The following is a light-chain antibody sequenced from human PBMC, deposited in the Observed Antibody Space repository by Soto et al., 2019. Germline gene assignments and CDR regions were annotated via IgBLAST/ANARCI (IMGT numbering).Light chain of an antibody. V-gene: IGKV3-15*01. Sequence: EILMTQSPATLSVSPGERATLSCSASQSVNSNLAWYQQKPGQAPRLLIYGASTRATGIPARFSGSGSGTDFTLTISSLQSEDFAVYYCQQYNDWPPLTFGGGTKVDIK. J-gene: IGKJ4*01. CDR3: QQYNDWPPLT. CDR1: QSVNSN. CDR2: GAS.